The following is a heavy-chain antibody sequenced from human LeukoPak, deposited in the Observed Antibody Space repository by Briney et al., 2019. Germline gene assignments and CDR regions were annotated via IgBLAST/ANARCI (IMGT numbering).Heavy chain of an antibody. J-gene: IGHJ4*02. CDR3: ARHERIAVAGEEFDY. CDR2: IYYSGST. V-gene: IGHV4-59*08. D-gene: IGHD6-19*01. CDR1: GGSISSYY. Sequence: SETLSLTCTVSGGSISSYYWSWMRQPPGKGLEWIGYIYYSGSTNYNPSLKSRVTISVDTSKNQFSLKLSSVTAADTAVYYCARHERIAVAGEEFDYWGQGTLVTVSS.